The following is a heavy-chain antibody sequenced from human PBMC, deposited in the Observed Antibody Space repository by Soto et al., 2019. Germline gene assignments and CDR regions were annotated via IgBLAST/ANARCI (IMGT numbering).Heavy chain of an antibody. V-gene: IGHV4-59*01. CDR1: GGSISGNY. D-gene: IGHD3-9*01. Sequence: QVQLQESGPGLVKPSETLSLTCTVSGGSISGNYWSWIRQPPGKGLEWIGYIYYSGSTNYNPSLKSRVTISLDTAKNQFSLRLTSVTAADTAVYYCARTYYEILSSYYPWNYYYYMDVWGKGTTVTVSS. CDR3: ARTYYEILSSYYPWNYYYYMDV. CDR2: IYYSGST. J-gene: IGHJ6*03.